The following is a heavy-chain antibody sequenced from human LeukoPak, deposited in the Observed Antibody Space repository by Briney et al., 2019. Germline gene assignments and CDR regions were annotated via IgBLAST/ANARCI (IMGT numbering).Heavy chain of an antibody. CDR2: IFHTGST. Sequence: PSQTLSLTCGVSGDSIGSGAYSWSWIRQPPGKGLEWIGYIFHTGSTFYNPSLKSRLTIPVDNSKNQFSLRLSSVTAADTAVYYCARELWFANAPGSWLDPWGQGTLVTVSS. CDR3: ARELWFANAPGSWLDP. V-gene: IGHV4-30-2*01. J-gene: IGHJ5*02. D-gene: IGHD3-10*01. CDR1: GDSIGSGAYS.